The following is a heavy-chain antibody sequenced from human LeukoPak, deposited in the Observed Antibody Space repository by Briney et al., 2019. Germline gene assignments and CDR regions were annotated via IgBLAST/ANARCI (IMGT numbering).Heavy chain of an antibody. Sequence: QAGGSLRLSCAVSGFTFNNYDMHWVRQAPGKGLEWVSVIYSGSGTYHADSVKGRFTISRDNSKNTLYLQMNSLRAEDTAVYYCAREGYSSSFGYWGQGTLVTVSS. J-gene: IGHJ4*02. D-gene: IGHD6-13*01. V-gene: IGHV3-53*01. CDR1: GFTFNNYD. CDR2: IYSGSGT. CDR3: AREGYSSSFGY.